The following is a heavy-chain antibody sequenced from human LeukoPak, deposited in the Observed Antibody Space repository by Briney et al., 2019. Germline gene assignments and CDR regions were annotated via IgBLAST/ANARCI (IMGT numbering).Heavy chain of an antibody. CDR3: ARDGSSSRLAFDI. Sequence: HAGGSLRLSCAASGFTFSSYWMSWVRQAPGKGLEWVANIKQDGSEKYYVDSVKGRFTISRDNAKNSLYLQMNSLRAEDTAVYYCARDGSSSRLAFDIWGQGTMVTVSS. V-gene: IGHV3-7*01. J-gene: IGHJ3*02. CDR2: IKQDGSEK. D-gene: IGHD6-6*01. CDR1: GFTFSSYW.